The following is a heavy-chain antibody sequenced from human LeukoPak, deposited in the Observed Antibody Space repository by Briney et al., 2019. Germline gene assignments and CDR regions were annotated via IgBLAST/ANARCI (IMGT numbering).Heavy chain of an antibody. CDR2: ISSSSSYI. Sequence: PGGSLRLSCAASGFTFSDYYMNWVRQAPGKGLEWVSSISSSSSYIYYADSVKGRFTISRDNAKKSLYLQMNSLRAEDTAVYYCARVRKWLAAAGNLFDYWGQGTLVTVSS. J-gene: IGHJ4*02. CDR3: ARVRKWLAAAGNLFDY. V-gene: IGHV3-21*01. CDR1: GFTFSDYY. D-gene: IGHD6-13*01.